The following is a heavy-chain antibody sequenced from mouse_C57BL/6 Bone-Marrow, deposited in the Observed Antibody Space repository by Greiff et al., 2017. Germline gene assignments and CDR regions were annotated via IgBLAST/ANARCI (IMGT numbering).Heavy chain of an antibody. Sequence: EVKVEESGGGLVQPGGSLKLSCAASGFTFSNYGMAWVRQAPRKGPEWVAIISNLAYSIYYADTVTGRFTISRENAKNTLYLEMSSLRSEDTAMYYCARRAGANDALDYWGQGTSVTVSA. CDR1: GFTFSNYG. J-gene: IGHJ4*01. CDR3: ARRAGANDALDY. D-gene: IGHD3-3*01. V-gene: IGHV5-15*04. CDR2: ISNLAYSI.